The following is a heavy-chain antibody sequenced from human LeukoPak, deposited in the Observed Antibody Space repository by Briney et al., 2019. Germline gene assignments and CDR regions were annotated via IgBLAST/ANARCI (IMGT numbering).Heavy chain of an antibody. CDR3: ARDRNSSGWYGFLDAFDI. CDR2: ISSSSSYI. J-gene: IGHJ3*02. CDR1: GFTFSSYS. V-gene: IGHV3-21*01. Sequence: GGSLRLSCAASGFTFSSYSMNWVRQAPGKGLEWVSSISSSSSYIYYADSVKGRFTIPRDNAKNSLYLQMNSLRVEDTAVYYCARDRNSSGWYGFLDAFDIWGQGTMVTVSS. D-gene: IGHD6-19*01.